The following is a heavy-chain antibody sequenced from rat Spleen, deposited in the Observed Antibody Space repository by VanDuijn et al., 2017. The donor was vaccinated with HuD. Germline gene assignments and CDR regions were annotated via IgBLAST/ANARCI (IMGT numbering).Heavy chain of an antibody. Sequence: EVQLQESGPGLVKPSQSLSLTCSVTEYSISSSYRWNWIRKFPGNKLEWMGYINSAGSTNYNPSLKSRISITRDTSKNQFFLQVNSVTTEDTATYYGAWERYNLFDYWGQGVMVTVSS. J-gene: IGHJ2*01. CDR1: EYSISSSYR. CDR3: AWERYNLFDY. V-gene: IGHV3-3*01. CDR2: INSAGST. D-gene: IGHD1-5*01.